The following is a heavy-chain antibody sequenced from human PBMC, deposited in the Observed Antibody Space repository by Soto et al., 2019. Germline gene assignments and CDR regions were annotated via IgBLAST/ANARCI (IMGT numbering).Heavy chain of an antibody. V-gene: IGHV6-1*01. CDR2: TYYRSKWYN. Sequence: SQTLSLTCAISGDSVSSNSAAWNWIRQSPSRGLEWLGRTYYRSKWYNDYAVSVKSRITINPDTSKNQFSLQLNSVTPEDTAVYYCARGRAARPYYYYYGMDVWGQGTTVTVSS. J-gene: IGHJ6*02. D-gene: IGHD6-6*01. CDR3: ARGRAARPYYYYYGMDV. CDR1: GDSVSSNSAA.